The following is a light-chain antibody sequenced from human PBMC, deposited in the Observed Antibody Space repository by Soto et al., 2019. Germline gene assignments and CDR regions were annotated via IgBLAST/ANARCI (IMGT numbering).Light chain of an antibody. V-gene: IGLV1-40*01. Sequence: QSVLTQPPSVSGAPGQRVTISCTGSSSNIGADYDVHWYQQFPGTAPKLLIFGNTNRPAGVSDRFSGSKSGTSASLAIFGLQAEDEADFYCQSYDSRLSAYVFGTGTKVTVL. CDR1: SSNIGADYD. CDR2: GNT. CDR3: QSYDSRLSAYV. J-gene: IGLJ1*01.